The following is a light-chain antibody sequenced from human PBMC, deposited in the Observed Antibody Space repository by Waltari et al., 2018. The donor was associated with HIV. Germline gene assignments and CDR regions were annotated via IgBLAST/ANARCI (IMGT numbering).Light chain of an antibody. CDR3: SSYTSSSTSVV. CDR2: DVT. Sequence: QSALTQPASVSGSPGQSITISCTGTSSDVGDYNYVSWYQQHPGKAPKLMIYDVTNRPSGISNRFSVSKSGNTASLTISGLQAEDEADYYCSSYTSSSTSVVFGGGTKLTVL. CDR1: SSDVGDYNY. J-gene: IGLJ2*01. V-gene: IGLV2-14*03.